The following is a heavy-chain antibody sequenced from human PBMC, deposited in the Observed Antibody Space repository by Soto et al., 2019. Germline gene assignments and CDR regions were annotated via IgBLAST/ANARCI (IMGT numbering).Heavy chain of an antibody. D-gene: IGHD1-26*01. CDR3: ARSYSGTIDY. V-gene: IGHV4-4*02. J-gene: IGHJ4*02. Sequence: PSETLSLTCSVSSGSISSSNWWSWVRQPPGKGLEWIGEIYYSGSTYYSPSLKSRVTISVDTSKNQFSLKLSSVTAADTAVYYCARSYSGTIDYWGQGTLVTVSS. CDR2: IYYSGST. CDR1: SGSISSSNW.